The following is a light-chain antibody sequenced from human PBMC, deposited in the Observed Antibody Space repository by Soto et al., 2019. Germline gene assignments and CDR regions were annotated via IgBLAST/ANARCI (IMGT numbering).Light chain of an antibody. V-gene: IGKV3-11*01. Sequence: EIVLTQSPATLSLSPGERATPSCRASQSVSSYLAWYQQKPGQAPRLLIYDASNRATGIPARFSGSVSGTYFALTIGSLAHEDCGVYCCQQRSNWPSPYRFGRGTMLEIK. CDR2: DAS. CDR3: QQRSNWPSPYR. CDR1: QSVSSY. J-gene: IGKJ2*03.